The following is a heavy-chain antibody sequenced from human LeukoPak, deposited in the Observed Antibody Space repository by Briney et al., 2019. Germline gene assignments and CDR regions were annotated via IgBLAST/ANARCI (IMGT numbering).Heavy chain of an antibody. CDR2: MNPNSGNT. V-gene: IGHV1-8*01. D-gene: IGHD2/OR15-2a*01. Sequence: ASVKVSCKASGYTFTSYDINWVRQATGQGREWMGWMNPNSGNTGYAQKFQGRVTMTRNTSISTAYMELSSLRSEDTAVYYCARVSRRGYYFDYWGQGTLVTVSS. CDR3: ARVSRRGYYFDY. CDR1: GYTFTSYD. J-gene: IGHJ4*02.